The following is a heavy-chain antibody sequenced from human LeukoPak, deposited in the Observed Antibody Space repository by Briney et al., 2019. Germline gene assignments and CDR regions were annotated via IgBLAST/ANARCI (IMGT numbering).Heavy chain of an antibody. CDR3: AKDRGTMLLFMDV. D-gene: IGHD3-10*01. V-gene: IGHV3-33*06. CDR2: VWFDGSNE. J-gene: IGHJ6*03. Sequence: GGSLRLSCVASEFTFSHYGMHWVHQAPGKGPEWVALVWFDGSNEYYADSVKGRFTISRDNSKNTVYLQMNSLRVEDTAVYYCAKDRGTMLLFMDVWGKGTTVTVSS. CDR1: EFTFSHYG.